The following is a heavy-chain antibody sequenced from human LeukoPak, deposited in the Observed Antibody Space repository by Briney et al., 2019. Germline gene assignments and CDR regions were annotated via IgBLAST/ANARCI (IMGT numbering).Heavy chain of an antibody. V-gene: IGHV4-4*07. J-gene: IGHJ4*02. CDR2: IYTSGST. CDR1: GGSISSYY. D-gene: IGHD3-22*01. CDR3: ARDRYYYDSSSYRFDY. Sequence: KPSETLSLTCSVSGGSISSYYWSWIRQPAGNGLEWIGRIYTSGSTNYNPSLKSRVTMSVDTSKNQFSLKLSSVTAADTAVYYCARDRYYYDSSSYRFDYWGRGTLVTVSS.